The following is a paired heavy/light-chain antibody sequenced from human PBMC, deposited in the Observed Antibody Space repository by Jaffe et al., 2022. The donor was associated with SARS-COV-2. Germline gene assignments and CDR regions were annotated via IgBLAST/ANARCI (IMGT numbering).Heavy chain of an antibody. J-gene: IGHJ4*02. V-gene: IGHV3-7*01. CDR3: ARGRTRFVY. Sequence: EVKLVESGGGLVQPGGSLRLSCAASGFNLRSFSMSWVRQAPGKGLEWVATIKEDGSDNYYLDSVKGRFTISRDNAKNSLYLQMDSLRAEDTAVYYCARGRTRFVYWGQGTLVTVSS. CDR2: IKEDGSDN. CDR1: GFNLRSFS.
Light chain of an antibody. J-gene: IGLJ2*01. CDR3: SSYTSSATVI. Sequence: QSALTQPASVSGSPGQSITISCTGTSSDVGGSNSVSWYQQYPGKAPKLMIYEVSNRPSGVPDRFSGSKSGSTASLTISGLQAEDEADYYCSSYTSSATVIFAGGTTLTVL. CDR1: SSDVGGSNS. CDR2: EVS. V-gene: IGLV2-14*01.